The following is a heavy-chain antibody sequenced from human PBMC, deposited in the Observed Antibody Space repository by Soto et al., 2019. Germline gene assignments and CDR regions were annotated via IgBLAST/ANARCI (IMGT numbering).Heavy chain of an antibody. CDR1: GFPFRVYT. CDR3: ARAPTSRFDY. V-gene: IGHV3-30-3*01. J-gene: IGHJ4*02. Sequence: LRLSCAASGFPFRVYTMHWIRQAPGKGLEWVAVISSDGFDRYYAESLKGRFTISRDNSRNTLFLQMNGLRAEDTAVYYCARAPTSRFDYWGQGTLVTVSS. CDR2: ISSDGFDR.